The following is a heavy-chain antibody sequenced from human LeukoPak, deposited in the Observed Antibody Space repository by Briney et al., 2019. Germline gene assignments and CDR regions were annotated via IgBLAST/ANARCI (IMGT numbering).Heavy chain of an antibody. CDR2: ISSTSIYI. J-gene: IGHJ3*02. CDR3: ARDANAFDI. CDR1: GFTFSSHS. V-gene: IGHV3-21*01. Sequence: KPGGSLRLSCAASGFTFSSHSMSWVRQAPGKGLEWVSSISSTSIYIFHAGSVKGRFTISRDNAKNSLYLQMNSLRAEDTAVYYCARDANAFDIWGQGTMVTVSS.